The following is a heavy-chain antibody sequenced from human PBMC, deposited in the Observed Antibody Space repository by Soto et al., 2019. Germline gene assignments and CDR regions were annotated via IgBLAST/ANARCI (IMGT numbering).Heavy chain of an antibody. CDR3: ARFRVPI. CDR2: INIDGSST. J-gene: IGHJ3*02. CDR1: GFTFSSYW. Sequence: SLRLSCAASGFTFSSYWMHWVRQAPGEGLVWVSRINIDGSSTNYADSVKGRFTISRDNAKNTLYLQMNSLRAEDTAIYYCARFRVPIWGQGTMVTVAS. V-gene: IGHV3-74*01. D-gene: IGHD3-3*01.